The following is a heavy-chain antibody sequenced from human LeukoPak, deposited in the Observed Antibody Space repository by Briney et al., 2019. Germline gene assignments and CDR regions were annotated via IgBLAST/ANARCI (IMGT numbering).Heavy chain of an antibody. CDR2: ISPNSGNT. Sequence: ASVKVSCKASGYTFPNFGITWVRHAPGQGLEWMGWISPNSGNTKSAQKFQGRVTMTTDTSTSTAYMELRSLRSDDTAVYYCARQGVTAAENNYFYYYMTSGARGPRSPSP. CDR3: ARQGVTAAENNYFYYYMTS. CDR1: GYTFPNFG. J-gene: IGHJ6*03. D-gene: IGHD6-13*01. V-gene: IGHV1-18*01.